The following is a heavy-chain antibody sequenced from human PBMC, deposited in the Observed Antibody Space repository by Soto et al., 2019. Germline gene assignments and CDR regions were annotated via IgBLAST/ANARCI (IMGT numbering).Heavy chain of an antibody. D-gene: IGHD4-17*01. CDR2: INHSGST. CDR1: GGSFSGYY. J-gene: IGHJ4*02. V-gene: IGHV4-34*01. Sequence: SETLSLTCAVYGGSFSGYYWSWIRQPPGKGLEWIGEINHSGSTNYNPSLKSRVTISVDTSKNQFSLKLSSVTAADTAVYYCARHDYGVSINKPAFDYWGQGTLVTVSP. CDR3: ARHDYGVSINKPAFDY.